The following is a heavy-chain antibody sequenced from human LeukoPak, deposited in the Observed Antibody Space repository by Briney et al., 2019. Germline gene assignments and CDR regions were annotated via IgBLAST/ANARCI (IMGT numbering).Heavy chain of an antibody. CDR2: ISSSGSTI. CDR1: GFTFSSYE. D-gene: IGHD3/OR15-3a*01. J-gene: IGHJ4*02. V-gene: IGHV3-48*03. Sequence: PGGSLRLSCAASGFTFSSYEINWVRQAPGKGLEWVSYISSSGSTIYYADSVKGRFTISRDNAKNSLYLQMNSLRAEDTAVYYCARPSGTGYIGYWGQGTLVTVSS. CDR3: ARPSGTGYIGY.